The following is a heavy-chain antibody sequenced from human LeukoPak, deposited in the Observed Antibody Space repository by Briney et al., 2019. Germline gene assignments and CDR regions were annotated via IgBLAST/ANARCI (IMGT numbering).Heavy chain of an antibody. CDR2: IIPILGIA. J-gene: IGHJ6*02. CDR3: ARDPGAIYGGDYYYYYGMDV. Sequence: SVKVSCKASGGTFSSYAISWVRQAPGQGLGWMGRIIPILGIANYAQKFQGRVTITADKSTSTAYMELSSLRSEDTAVYYCARDPGAIYGGDYYYYYGMDVWGQGTTVTVSS. V-gene: IGHV1-69*04. D-gene: IGHD4-23*01. CDR1: GGTFSSYA.